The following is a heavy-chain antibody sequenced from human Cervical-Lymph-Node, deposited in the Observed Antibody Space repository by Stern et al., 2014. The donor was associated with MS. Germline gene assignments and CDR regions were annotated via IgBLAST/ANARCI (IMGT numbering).Heavy chain of an antibody. CDR1: GYSFANYW. CDR3: TKSVSYGYALGWFDP. D-gene: IGHD1-26*01. CDR2: LYPGDSDT. Sequence: EVQLVESGPEVKKPGESLKISCKGSGYSFANYWIGWVRQMPGKGLEWMGVLYPGDSDTRYSPSFQGQVPFSADKSVNTAYLQWSSLKASDTAIYYCTKSVSYGYALGWFDPWGQGTLVTVLS. V-gene: IGHV5-51*01. J-gene: IGHJ5*02.